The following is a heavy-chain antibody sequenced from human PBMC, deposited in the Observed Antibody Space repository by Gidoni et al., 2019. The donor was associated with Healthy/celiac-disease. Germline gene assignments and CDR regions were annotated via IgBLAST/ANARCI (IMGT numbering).Heavy chain of an antibody. CDR3: ARDPSIGGGFWVNWFDP. J-gene: IGHJ5*02. Sequence: QVQLVQSGAEVKKPGASVKVSCKASGYTFTGYYMHWVRQAPGQGLEWMGWINPNSGGTNYAQKFQGRVTMTRDTSISTAYMELSRLRSDDTAVYYCARDPSIGGGFWVNWFDPWGQGTLVTVSS. V-gene: IGHV1-2*02. CDR2: INPNSGGT. CDR1: GYTFTGYY. D-gene: IGHD3-16*01.